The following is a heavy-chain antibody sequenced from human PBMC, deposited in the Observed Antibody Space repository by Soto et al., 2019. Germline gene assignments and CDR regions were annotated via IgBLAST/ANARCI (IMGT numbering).Heavy chain of an antibody. CDR1: GGTFSSYA. V-gene: IGHV1-69*13. J-gene: IGHJ6*02. D-gene: IGHD4-4*01. CDR3: ARRQTVTSYYYYGMDV. CDR2: IIPIFGTA. Sequence: SVKVSCKASGGTFSSYAISWVRQAPGQGLEWMGGIIPIFGTANYAQKFQGRVTITADESTSTAYMELSSLRSEDTAVYYCARRQTVTSYYYYGMDVWGQGTTVTVSS.